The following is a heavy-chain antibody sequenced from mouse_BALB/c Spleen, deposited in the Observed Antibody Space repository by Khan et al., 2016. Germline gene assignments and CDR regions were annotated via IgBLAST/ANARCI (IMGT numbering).Heavy chain of an antibody. V-gene: IGHV5-12-2*01. CDR3: ARRGYFRYDGAMDY. Sequence: EVQLQESGGGLVQSGGSLKLSCAASGFTFSSYTMSWVRQTPEKRLEWVAYINTGGDTTYYPDTIKGRFTISRDNAKNTLYLQMSSLRSEDTAMYYCARRGYFRYDGAMDYWGQGTSVTVSS. D-gene: IGHD2-14*01. CDR2: INTGGDTT. J-gene: IGHJ4*01. CDR1: GFTFSSYT.